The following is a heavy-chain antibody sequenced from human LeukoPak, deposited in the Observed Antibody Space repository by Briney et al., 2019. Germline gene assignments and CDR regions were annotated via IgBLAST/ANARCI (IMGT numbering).Heavy chain of an antibody. CDR3: ARSGDYGESFDS. D-gene: IGHD4-17*01. J-gene: IGHJ4*02. CDR1: GFTFSSYA. V-gene: IGHV3-23*01. CDR2: ISGSGGST. Sequence: QTGGSLRLSCAASGFTFSSYAMSWVRQAPGKGLEWVSAISGSGGSTYYADSVKGRFTISRDNSKNTLYLQMNSLRAEDTAVYYCARSGDYGESFDSWGQGTLVTVSS.